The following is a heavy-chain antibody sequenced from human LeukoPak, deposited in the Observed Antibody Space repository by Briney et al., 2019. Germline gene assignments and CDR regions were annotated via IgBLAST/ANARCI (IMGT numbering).Heavy chain of an antibody. CDR2: INPNSGGT. CDR3: ARALNGYDFIDY. D-gene: IGHD5-12*01. J-gene: IGHJ4*02. CDR1: GYTFTGYY. V-gene: IGHV1-2*04. Sequence: ASVKVSCKASGYTFTGYYMHWVRQAPGQGLEWMGRINPNSGGTNYAQKFQGWVTMTRDTSISTAYMELSRLRSDDTAVYYCARALNGYDFIDYWGQGTLVTVSS.